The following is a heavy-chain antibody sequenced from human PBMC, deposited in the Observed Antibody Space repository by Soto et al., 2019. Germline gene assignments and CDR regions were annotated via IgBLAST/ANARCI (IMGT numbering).Heavy chain of an antibody. CDR3: ARDQDCSSTSCYLGRNYGMDV. CDR1: GFTFSSYA. CDR2: ISYDGSNK. Sequence: GGSLRLSCAASGFTFSSYAMHWVRRAPGKGLEWVAVISYDGSNKYYADSVKGRFTISRDNSKNTLYLQMNSLRAEDTAVYYCARDQDCSSTSCYLGRNYGMDVWGQGTTVTVSS. V-gene: IGHV3-30-3*01. D-gene: IGHD2-2*01. J-gene: IGHJ6*02.